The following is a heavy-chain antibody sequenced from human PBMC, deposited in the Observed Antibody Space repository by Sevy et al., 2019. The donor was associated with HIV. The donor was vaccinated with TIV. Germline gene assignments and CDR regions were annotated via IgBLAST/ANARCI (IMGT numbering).Heavy chain of an antibody. V-gene: IGHV3-74*01. CDR1: GFTFSSYW. J-gene: IGHJ5*02. Sequence: GGSLRLSCAASGFTFSSYWMHWVRQAPGKGLVWVSRINSDGSSTSYADSVKGRFTISRDNAKNTLYLRMNSLRAEDTAVYYCASEVAMRFRFDPWGQGTLVTISS. CDR3: ASEVAMRFRFDP. CDR2: INSDGSST. D-gene: IGHD2-2*01.